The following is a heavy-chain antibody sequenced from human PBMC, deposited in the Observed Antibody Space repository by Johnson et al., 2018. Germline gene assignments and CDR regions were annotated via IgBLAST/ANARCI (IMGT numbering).Heavy chain of an antibody. CDR1: GFTLSSNAYA. Sequence: VQLVESGGGLAQPGGSQRLSCAASGFTLSSNAYAMSWVRQAPGKGLEWVSDISRDSGTTYYTDSVKGRFTIPRDDSKNTLYLQMKSLRAEETAIYYCARYVRGTTPPDYFDSWGQGTLVTVSS. CDR2: ISRDSGTT. D-gene: IGHD3-10*02. V-gene: IGHV3-23*04. J-gene: IGHJ4*02. CDR3: ARYVRGTTPPDYFDS.